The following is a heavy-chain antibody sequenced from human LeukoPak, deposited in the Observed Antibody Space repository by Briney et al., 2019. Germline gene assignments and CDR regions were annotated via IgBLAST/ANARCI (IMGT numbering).Heavy chain of an antibody. D-gene: IGHD3-9*01. CDR1: GFSLTDYP. V-gene: IGHV3-48*02. J-gene: IGHJ4*02. CDR2: IRTTAEGAKYA. CDR3: ATDQRYAFDY. Sequence: GGSLRLSCATSGFSLTDYPMNWVRQAPGKGLEWISNIRTTAEGAKYAYYADSVKGRVTISRDDGKDTLYLHMNSLRDDDTAVYYCATDQRYAFDYWGQGILVTVSS.